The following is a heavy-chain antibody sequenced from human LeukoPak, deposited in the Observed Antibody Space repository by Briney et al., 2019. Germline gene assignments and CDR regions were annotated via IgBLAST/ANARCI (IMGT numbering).Heavy chain of an antibody. CDR2: IIPILGIA. Sequence: ASVKVSCKASGGTFSSYAISWVRRAPGQGLEWMGRIIPILGIANYAQKFQGRVTITADKSTSTAYMELSSLRSEDTAVYYCAPTRYSTKQYFQHWGQGTLVTVSS. D-gene: IGHD6-13*01. CDR1: GGTFSSYA. CDR3: APTRYSTKQYFQH. V-gene: IGHV1-69*04. J-gene: IGHJ1*01.